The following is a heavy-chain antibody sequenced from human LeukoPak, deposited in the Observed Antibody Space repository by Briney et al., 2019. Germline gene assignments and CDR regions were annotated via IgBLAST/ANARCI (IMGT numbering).Heavy chain of an antibody. Sequence: GASVKVSCKASGYTFTSYGISWVRQAPGQGLEWMGWISGYNGDTNYAEKLQGKVTMTTDTSTSTAYMELKSLRSDDTAVYYCARGGQRYYYGSGTYYAIDYWGQGTLVTVSS. CDR2: ISGYNGDT. V-gene: IGHV1-18*01. D-gene: IGHD3-10*01. CDR3: ARGGQRYYYGSGTYYAIDY. J-gene: IGHJ4*02. CDR1: GYTFTSYG.